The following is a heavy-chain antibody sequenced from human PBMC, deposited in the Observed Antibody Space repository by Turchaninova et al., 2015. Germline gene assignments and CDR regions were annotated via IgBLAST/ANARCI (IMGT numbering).Heavy chain of an antibody. D-gene: IGHD3-22*01. CDR2: IYYSGNI. J-gene: IGHJ4*02. V-gene: IGHV4-39*01. CDR1: GGTIRGSNNS. CDR3: ARHGQWLLKNEY. Sequence: QLQLQESGPGLVNPSETLSLTLPAPGGTIRGSNNSRGWIRQPPGKGQEWIGGIYYSGNIYYNPSLKSRVTISVDTSKNEFSLKLSSVTAADTAVYYCARHGQWLLKNEYWGQGILVTVSS.